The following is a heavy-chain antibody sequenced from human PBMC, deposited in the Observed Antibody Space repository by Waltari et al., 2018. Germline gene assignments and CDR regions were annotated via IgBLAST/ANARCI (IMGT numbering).Heavy chain of an antibody. J-gene: IGHJ5*02. CDR3: ARDGWPLAYCGGDCLGGFDP. CDR1: GGSLSSYY. V-gene: IGHV4-59*01. CDR2: IYYSGST. D-gene: IGHD2-21*01. Sequence: QVQLQESGPGLVKPSETLSLTCTASGGSLSSYYWSWNRQPPGKGLEWIGYIYYSGSTNYNPSLKSRVTTSVDTSKNQFSLKLSSVTAADTAVYYCARDGWPLAYCGGDCLGGFDPWGQGTLVTVSS.